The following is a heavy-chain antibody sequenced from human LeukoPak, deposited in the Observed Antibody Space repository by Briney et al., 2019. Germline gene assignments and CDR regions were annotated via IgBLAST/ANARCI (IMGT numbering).Heavy chain of an antibody. V-gene: IGHV3-20*04. D-gene: IGHD6-19*01. CDR2: INWNGGST. Sequence: GGSLRLSCAASGFTFDDYGMSWVRQAPGKGLEWVSGINWNGGSTGYADSVKGRFTISRDNAKNSLYLQMNSLRAEDTALYYCARDVWIAPSGKGPGAPFDYWGQGTLVTVSS. J-gene: IGHJ4*02. CDR1: GFTFDDYG. CDR3: ARDVWIAPSGKGPGAPFDY.